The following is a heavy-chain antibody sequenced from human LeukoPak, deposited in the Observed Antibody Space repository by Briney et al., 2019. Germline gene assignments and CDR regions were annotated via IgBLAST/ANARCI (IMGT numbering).Heavy chain of an antibody. CDR3: ARDDSSGYYPH. CDR1: GFTFSYYY. CDR2: ISSSGSTI. Sequence: GGSLRLSCAASGFTFSYYYMSWIRQAPGKGLEWVSYISSSGSTIYYADSVKGRFTISRYNAKNSLYLQMNSLRAEDTAVYYCARDDSSGYYPHWGQGTLVTVSS. V-gene: IGHV3-11*01. J-gene: IGHJ4*02. D-gene: IGHD3-22*01.